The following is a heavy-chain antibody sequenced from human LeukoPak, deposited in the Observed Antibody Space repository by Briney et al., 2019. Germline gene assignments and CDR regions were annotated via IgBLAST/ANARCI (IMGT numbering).Heavy chain of an antibody. D-gene: IGHD5-18*01. CDR3: ASGGTGYSYD. J-gene: IGHJ4*02. CDR1: GLTFRNYW. Sequence: AGSLKLSCGASGLTFRNYWMHWVRQAPGKGLVWVSRISTDGSTTNYADSVKGRFTVSRDNAKNTLSLQMNSLRAEDTAVYYCASGGTGYSYDWGQGTLVPVSS. CDR2: ISTDGSTT. V-gene: IGHV3-74*01.